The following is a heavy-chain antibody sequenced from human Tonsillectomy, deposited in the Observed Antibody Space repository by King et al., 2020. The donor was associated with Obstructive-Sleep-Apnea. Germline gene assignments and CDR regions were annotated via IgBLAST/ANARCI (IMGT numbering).Heavy chain of an antibody. D-gene: IGHD3-10*01. J-gene: IGHJ4*02. V-gene: IGHV3-33*01. CDR2: IWFDGSKT. CDR1: GFTFSSHG. CDR3: ARGQMIRGVYSDFDY. Sequence: VQLVESGGGVVQPGGSLRLSCATSGFTFSSHGMHWVRQAPGKGLEWVAAIWFDGSKTLYAESVKGRFAISSDNAKNTLDLQMDNLRVEDTALYYCARGQMIRGVYSDFDYWGQGTLVTVSS.